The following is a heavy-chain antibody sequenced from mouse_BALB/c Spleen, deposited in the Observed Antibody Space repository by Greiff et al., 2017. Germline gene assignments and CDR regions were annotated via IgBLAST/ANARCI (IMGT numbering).Heavy chain of an antibody. CDR3: ARDRYGFAY. CDR2: IYPGDGST. CDR1: GYTFTSYY. D-gene: IGHD2-14*01. V-gene: IGHV1S56*01. J-gene: IGHJ3*01. Sequence: QVQLKESGPELVKPGASVKMSCKASGYTFTSYYIHWVKQRPGQGLEWIGWIYPGDGSTKYNEKFKGKTTLTADKSSSTAYMLLSSLTSEDSAIYFCARDRYGFAYWGQGTLVTVSA.